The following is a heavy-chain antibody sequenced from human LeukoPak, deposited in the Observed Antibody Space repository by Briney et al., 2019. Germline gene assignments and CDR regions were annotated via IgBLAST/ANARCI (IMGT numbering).Heavy chain of an antibody. CDR1: DYNFASYW. J-gene: IGHJ3*02. CDR3: ARRREGGFDI. CDR2: IFPADADT. Sequence: PGESLKISCKSSDYNFASYWIGWGRQKTGKGLELMGIIFPADADTSYSSSLQGQVIISVDKSITTSSLQGSSLTASDTATYYCARRREGGFDIWGQGTRVTVSS. V-gene: IGHV5-51*01. D-gene: IGHD2-15*01.